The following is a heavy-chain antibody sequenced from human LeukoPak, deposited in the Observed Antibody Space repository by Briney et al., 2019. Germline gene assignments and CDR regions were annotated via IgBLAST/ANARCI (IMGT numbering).Heavy chain of an antibody. CDR2: ITGSDGRT. Sequence: GGSLRLSCAAPGFTFSAYAMSWVRQAPGKGLEWVSAITGSDGRTFYADSVKGRFTISRDNSKNTLYLQMNSLRAEETAIYYCAEEAVAAGQGWFDPWGQGTLVTVSS. V-gene: IGHV3-23*01. D-gene: IGHD6-13*01. J-gene: IGHJ5*02. CDR3: AEEAVAAGQGWFDP. CDR1: GFTFSAYA.